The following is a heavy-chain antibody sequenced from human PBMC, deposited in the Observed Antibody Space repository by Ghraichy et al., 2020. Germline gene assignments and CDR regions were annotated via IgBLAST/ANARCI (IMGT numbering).Heavy chain of an antibody. CDR1: GFTFSNYY. V-gene: IGHV3-74*01. Sequence: LSLTCAASGFTFSNYYMHWVRQAPGKGLVWVSRINYDGSDLNYADFERRGLNTLYLQMNSLRAEDTAVYYCLTLCGRDCYSWGQGTLVTVSS. D-gene: IGHD2-21*02. CDR3: LTLCGRDCYS. J-gene: IGHJ5*02. CDR2: INYDGSDL.